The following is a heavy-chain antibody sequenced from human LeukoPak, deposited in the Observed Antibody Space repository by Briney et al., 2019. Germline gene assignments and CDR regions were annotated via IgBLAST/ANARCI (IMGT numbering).Heavy chain of an antibody. Sequence: SETLSLTCTVSGGSISSYYWSWIRRPPGKGLEGIGYIYYSGSTNYNPSLNSRATISVDTSKNQFSLKLSSVTAADTGVYCCARAGIVATKYENWGQGSLGTVSS. D-gene: IGHD5-12*01. CDR1: GGSISSYY. V-gene: IGHV4-59*01. CDR3: ARAGIVATKYEN. CDR2: IYYSGST. J-gene: IGHJ4*02.